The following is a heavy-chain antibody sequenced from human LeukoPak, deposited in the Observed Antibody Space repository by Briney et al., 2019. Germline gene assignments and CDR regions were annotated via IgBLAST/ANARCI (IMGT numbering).Heavy chain of an antibody. CDR2: ISYDGSNK. CDR1: GFTFSSYG. D-gene: IGHD4-17*01. V-gene: IGHV3-30*03. J-gene: IGHJ4*02. Sequence: PGGSLRLSCAASGFTFSSYGMHWVRQAPGKGLEWVAVISYDGSNKYYADSVKGRFTISRDNSKNTLYLQMNSLRAEDTAVYYCARDPRGTTQLDYWGQGTLVTVSS. CDR3: ARDPRGTTQLDY.